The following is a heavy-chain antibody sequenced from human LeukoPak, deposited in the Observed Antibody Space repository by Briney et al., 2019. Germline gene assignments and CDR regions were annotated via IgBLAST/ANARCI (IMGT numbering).Heavy chain of an antibody. Sequence: SETLSLTCAVYGGSLSGYYWSWIRQPPGKGLEWIGEINHSGSTNYNPSLKSRVTISVDTSKNQFPLKLSSVTAADTAVYYCAGGSSGWSPDYWGQGTLVTVSS. CDR1: GGSLSGYY. CDR3: AGGSSGWSPDY. J-gene: IGHJ4*02. V-gene: IGHV4-34*01. D-gene: IGHD6-19*01. CDR2: INHSGST.